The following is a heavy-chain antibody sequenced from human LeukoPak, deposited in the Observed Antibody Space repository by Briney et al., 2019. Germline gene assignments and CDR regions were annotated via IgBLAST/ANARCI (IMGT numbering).Heavy chain of an antibody. CDR2: IYYSGST. CDR3: ARVTSGGPFDY. D-gene: IGHD2-15*01. Sequence: SQTLSLTCTVSGGSISSGDYYWSWIRQPPGKGLEWIGYIYYSGSTYYNPSLKSRVTISVDTSRNQFSLKLSSVTAADTAVYYCARVTSGGPFDYWGQGTLVTVSS. J-gene: IGHJ4*02. CDR1: GGSISSGDYY. V-gene: IGHV4-30-4*01.